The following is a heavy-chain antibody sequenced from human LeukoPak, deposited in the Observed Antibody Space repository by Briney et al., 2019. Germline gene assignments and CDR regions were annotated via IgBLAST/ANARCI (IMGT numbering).Heavy chain of an antibody. CDR1: GYTFTGYY. D-gene: IGHD1-26*01. Sequence: GASVKVSCKASGYTFTGYYMHWVRQAPGQGLEWMGWINPNSGNTGYAQKFQGRVTVTRNTSISTAYMELSSLRSEDTAVYYCAIFPVGATRFNYYWGQGTLVTVSS. CDR2: INPNSGNT. V-gene: IGHV1-8*02. CDR3: AIFPVGATRFNYY. J-gene: IGHJ4*02.